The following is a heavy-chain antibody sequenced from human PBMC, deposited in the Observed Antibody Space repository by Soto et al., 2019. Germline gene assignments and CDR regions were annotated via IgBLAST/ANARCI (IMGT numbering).Heavy chain of an antibody. CDR1: GGSISSGGYY. Sequence: QVQLQESGPGLVKPSQTLSLTCTVSGGSISSGGYYWSWIRQHPGKGLEWIGYIYYSGSTYYNPSLKSRVTISVDTSKNQFSLKLSSVTAADTAVYYCARGYCSSTSCYVPDAFEIWGQGTMVTVSS. J-gene: IGHJ3*02. D-gene: IGHD2-2*01. V-gene: IGHV4-31*03. CDR2: IYYSGST. CDR3: ARGYCSSTSCYVPDAFEI.